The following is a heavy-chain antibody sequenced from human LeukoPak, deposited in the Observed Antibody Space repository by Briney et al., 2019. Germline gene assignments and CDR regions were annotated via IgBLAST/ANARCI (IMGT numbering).Heavy chain of an antibody. CDR3: ARTRADRYYYDSSGYSDY. J-gene: IGHJ4*02. D-gene: IGHD3-22*01. Sequence: GESLKISCKGSGYSFTSYWIGWVRQMPGKGLEWMGIIYPGDSDTRYSPSFQGQVTISADKSISTAYLQWSSLKASDTAMYYCARTRADRYYYDSSGYSDYWGQGTLVTVSS. V-gene: IGHV5-51*01. CDR1: GYSFTSYW. CDR2: IYPGDSDT.